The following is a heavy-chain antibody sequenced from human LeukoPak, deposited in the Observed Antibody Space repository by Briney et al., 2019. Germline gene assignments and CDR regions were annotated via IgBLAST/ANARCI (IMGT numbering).Heavy chain of an antibody. Sequence: ASVKVSCKASGYTFTSYYMHWVRQAPGQGLEWMGIINPSGGSTSYAQKFQGRVTMTRDTSTSTVYMELSSLRSEDTAVYYCARECLALRDGNNLDYFDYWGQGTLVTVSS. D-gene: IGHD3-16*01. CDR3: ARECLALRDGNNLDYFDY. J-gene: IGHJ4*02. CDR1: GYTFTSYY. V-gene: IGHV1-46*01. CDR2: INPSGGST.